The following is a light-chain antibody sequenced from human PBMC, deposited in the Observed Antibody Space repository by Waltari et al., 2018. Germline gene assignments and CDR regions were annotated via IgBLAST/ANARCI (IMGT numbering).Light chain of an antibody. CDR1: ALPKQY. Sequence: SYELTQPPSVAVSPGQTARITCSGDALPKQYAYWYQQKSGQAPVLVIYNDPGRPLGIPERFSGSSPGQKVTLTISGIQAEDEDDYYCQSSDSTTPYDIFGGGTRLTVL. V-gene: IGLV3-25*03. J-gene: IGLJ2*01. CDR3: QSSDSTTPYDI. CDR2: NDP.